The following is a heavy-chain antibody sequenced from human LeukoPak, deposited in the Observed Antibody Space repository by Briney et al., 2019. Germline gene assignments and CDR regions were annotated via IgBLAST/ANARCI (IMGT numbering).Heavy chain of an antibody. V-gene: IGHV3-30*18. Sequence: PGRSLRLSCAASGFTFSNYAMHWVRQAPGKGLERVAVIASDGNDYHYADSVKGRFTISRDNSKNTLYLQMNSLRLEDTAVYYCAKDAQWGAAIYYFDFWGQGSLVTVSS. D-gene: IGHD6-13*01. CDR3: AKDAQWGAAIYYFDF. J-gene: IGHJ4*02. CDR1: GFTFSNYA. CDR2: IASDGNDY.